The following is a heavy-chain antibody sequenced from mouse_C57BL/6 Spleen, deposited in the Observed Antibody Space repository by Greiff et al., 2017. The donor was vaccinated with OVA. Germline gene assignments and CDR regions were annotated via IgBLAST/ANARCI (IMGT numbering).Heavy chain of an antibody. V-gene: IGHV3-6*01. J-gene: IGHJ2*01. CDR1: GYSITSGYY. D-gene: IGHD2-4*01. CDR3: ARNPYYDYDAYFDY. Sequence: EVQLKESGPGLVKPSQSLSLTCSVTGYSITSGYYWNWIRQFPGNKLEWMGYISYDGSNNYNPSLKNRISITRDTSKNQFFLKLNSVTTEDTATYYCARNPYYDYDAYFDYWGQGTTLTVSS. CDR2: ISYDGSN.